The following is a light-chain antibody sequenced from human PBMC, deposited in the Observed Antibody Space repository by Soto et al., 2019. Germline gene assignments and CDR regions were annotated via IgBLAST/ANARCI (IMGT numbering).Light chain of an antibody. Sequence: QLVLTQPPSASGTPGQRVAISCSGSSSNIGSKPVNWYQELPGTALKLLIYRNNQRPSGVPDRFSASKSGTSASLAISGLQSEDEADYYCAAWDDSLNGVVFGGGTKLTVL. V-gene: IGLV1-44*01. J-gene: IGLJ2*01. CDR1: SSNIGSKP. CDR2: RNN. CDR3: AAWDDSLNGVV.